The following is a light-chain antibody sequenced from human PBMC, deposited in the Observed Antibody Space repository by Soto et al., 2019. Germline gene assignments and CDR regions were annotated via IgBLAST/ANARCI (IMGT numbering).Light chain of an antibody. Sequence: QSALTQPRSVSGSPGQSVTISCTGISTDVGGYTHVSWYQQRPDKAPKLIISDVSQRPSGVPDRFSGSKSANTASLTISGLQADDEADYYCCSPAGSHTPLVFGGGTKLTVL. CDR3: CSPAGSHTPLV. J-gene: IGLJ2*01. V-gene: IGLV2-11*01. CDR2: DVS. CDR1: STDVGGYTH.